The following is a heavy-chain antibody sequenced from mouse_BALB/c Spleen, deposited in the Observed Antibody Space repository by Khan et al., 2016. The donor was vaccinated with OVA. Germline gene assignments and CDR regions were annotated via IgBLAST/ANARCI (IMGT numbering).Heavy chain of an antibody. D-gene: IGHD2-13*01. J-gene: IGHJ1*01. CDR2: IWSGGTT. Sequence: QVQLKESGPGLVQPSQSLSITCTVSGFSLTSYGVHWVRQSPGKGLEWLGVIWSGGTTDYNAAFISRLSISKDNSKSQVFLKMNSLQANDTAIYYWARNGDYVHWYFDVWGAGTTVTVSS. V-gene: IGHV2-2*02. CDR3: ARNGDYVHWYFDV. CDR1: GFSLTSYG.